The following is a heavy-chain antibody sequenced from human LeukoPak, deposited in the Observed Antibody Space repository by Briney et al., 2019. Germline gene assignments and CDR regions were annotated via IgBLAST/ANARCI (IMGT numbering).Heavy chain of an antibody. D-gene: IGHD3-9*01. V-gene: IGHV3-30*18. CDR1: GFTFSSYG. J-gene: IGHJ6*04. Sequence: GGSLRLSCAASGFTFSSYGMHWVRQAPGKGLEWVAVISYDGSNKYYADSVNGRFTISRVNSKNTLYLQMHSLRAEDSAVYYCAKGDGEFSSRRSFDWLLSNAYYYYYGMVVWGEGTTVTVSS. CDR2: ISYDGSNK. CDR3: AKGDGEFSSRRSFDWLLSNAYYYYYGMVV.